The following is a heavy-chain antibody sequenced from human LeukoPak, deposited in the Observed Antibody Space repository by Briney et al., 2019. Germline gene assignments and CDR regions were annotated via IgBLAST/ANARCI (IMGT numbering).Heavy chain of an antibody. CDR2: ISSSSSYI. J-gene: IGHJ4*02. V-gene: IGHV3-21*01. Sequence: GGSLRLSCAASGFTFSSYSMNWVRQAPGKGLEWVSSISSSSSYIYYADSVKGRFTISRDNAKNSLYLRMNSLRAEDTAVYYCARAGSSGYYYHFDYWGQGTLVTVSS. CDR3: ARAGSSGYYYHFDY. CDR1: GFTFSSYS. D-gene: IGHD3-22*01.